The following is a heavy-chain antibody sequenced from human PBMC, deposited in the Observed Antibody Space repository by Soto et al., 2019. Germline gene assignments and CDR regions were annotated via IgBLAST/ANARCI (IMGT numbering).Heavy chain of an antibody. CDR3: ARDVYYDSSGYVPRYYYYGMDV. CDR2: ISAYNGNT. Sequence: ASVKVSCKASGYTFTSYGISWVRQAPGQGLEWMGWISAYNGNTNYAQKLQGRVTMTTDTSTSTAYMELRSLRSDDTAVYYCARDVYYDSSGYVPRYYYYGMDVWGQGTTVTVSS. J-gene: IGHJ6*02. CDR1: GYTFTSYG. D-gene: IGHD3-22*01. V-gene: IGHV1-18*01.